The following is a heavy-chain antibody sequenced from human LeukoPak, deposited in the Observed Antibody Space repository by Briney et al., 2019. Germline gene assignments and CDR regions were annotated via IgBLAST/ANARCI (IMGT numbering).Heavy chain of an antibody. D-gene: IGHD6-13*01. V-gene: IGHV4-34*01. Sequence: SETLSLTCAVYGGSFSGYYWSWIRQPPGKGLEWIGEINHSGSTNYNPSLKSRVTISVDTSKNQFSLKLSSVTAADTAVYYCARVSGSSWYRLYFQHWGQGTLVTVSS. CDR3: ARVSGSSWYRLYFQH. CDR2: INHSGST. J-gene: IGHJ1*01. CDR1: GGSFSGYY.